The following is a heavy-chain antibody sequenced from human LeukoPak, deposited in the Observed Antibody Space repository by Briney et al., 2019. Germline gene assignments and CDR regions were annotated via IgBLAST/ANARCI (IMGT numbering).Heavy chain of an antibody. D-gene: IGHD2-2*01. CDR2: IYYRGST. V-gene: IGHV4-61*01. Sequence: SETLSLTCAVSGGSASSGSYYWGWIRHPPGKGLEWIGYIYYRGSTSYNPSLKSRVTISVDTSKNQFSLKLSSVTAADTAVYYCARDTLTGYQLTPTYYYYYGMDVWGQGTTVTVSS. CDR1: GGSASSGSYY. J-gene: IGHJ6*02. CDR3: ARDTLTGYQLTPTYYYYYGMDV.